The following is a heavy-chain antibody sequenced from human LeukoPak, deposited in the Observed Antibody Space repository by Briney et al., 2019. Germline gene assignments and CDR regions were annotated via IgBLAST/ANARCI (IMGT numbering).Heavy chain of an antibody. V-gene: IGHV4-59*01. J-gene: IGHJ4*02. CDR1: GGSISVYF. D-gene: IGHD3-3*01. CDR2: IYYKGNT. CDR3: ARDRGSGYFPGFDS. Sequence: SETLSLTCNVSGGSISVYFWSWIRQPPGKGLEWIGHIYYKGNTNYNSSLQSRVTISIDTSKTQFSLNLSSVAAADTGVYYCARDRGSGYFPGFDSWGQGTLVTVSS.